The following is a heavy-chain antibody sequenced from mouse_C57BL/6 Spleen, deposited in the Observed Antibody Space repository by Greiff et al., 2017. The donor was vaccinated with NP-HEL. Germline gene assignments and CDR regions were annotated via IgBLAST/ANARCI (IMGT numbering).Heavy chain of an antibody. CDR2: INPNNGGT. V-gene: IGHV1-22*01. D-gene: IGHD1-1*01. J-gene: IGHJ3*01. CDR3: ARDYYGSSSAWFAY. CDR1: GYTFTDYN. Sequence: VVKPGASVKMSCKASGYTFTDYNMHWVKQSHGKSLEWIGYINPNNGGTSYNQKFKGKATLTVNKSSSTAYMELRSLTSEDSAVYYCARDYYGSSSAWFAYWGQGTLVTVSA.